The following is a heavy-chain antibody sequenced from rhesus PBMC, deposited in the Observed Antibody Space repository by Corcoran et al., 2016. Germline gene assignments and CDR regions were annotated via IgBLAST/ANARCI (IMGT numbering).Heavy chain of an antibody. CDR1: GGSFSGYY. D-gene: IGHD6-43*01. CDR3: AREGYSSSYGY. V-gene: IGHV4-165*01. J-gene: IGHJ4*01. Sequence: QVQLQESGPGLVKPSETLSLTCAVSGGSFSGYYCGWIRPPPGKGLEWIGYISGSSGSTDYNPSLKSRVTISTDTSKNQFSLKLSSVTAADTAVYYCAREGYSSSYGYWGQGVLVTVSS. CDR2: ISGSSGST.